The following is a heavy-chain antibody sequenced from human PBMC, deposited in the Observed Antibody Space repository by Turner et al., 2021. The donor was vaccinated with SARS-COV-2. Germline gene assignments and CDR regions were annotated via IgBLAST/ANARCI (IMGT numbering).Heavy chain of an antibody. Sequence: QVQLVQSGDVVKKPGSSVSVSCKASRGPFSSCAISWGRQAPGQGLEWMGGIIPIFGTANYAQKFQGRVTITADKSTSTAYMELSSLRFEDTAVYYCARGATLVRGVIENLYYYYYGMDVWGQGTTVTVSS. J-gene: IGHJ6*02. CDR2: IIPIFGTA. CDR3: ARGATLVRGVIENLYYYYYGMDV. D-gene: IGHD3-10*01. CDR1: RGPFSSCA. V-gene: IGHV1-69*06.